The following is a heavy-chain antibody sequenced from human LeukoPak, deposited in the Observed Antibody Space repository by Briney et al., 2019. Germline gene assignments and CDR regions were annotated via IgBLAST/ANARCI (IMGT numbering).Heavy chain of an antibody. V-gene: IGHV1-46*01. CDR3: ARGKSSPSYYYYGMDV. D-gene: IGHD6-13*01. CDR2: INPSGGST. J-gene: IGHJ6*02. Sequence: ASVKVSCKASGYTFTSYYMHWVRQAPGQGLGWMGIINPSGGSTSYAQKFQGRVTMTRDTSTSTVYMELSSLRSEDTAVYYCARGKSSPSYYYYGMDVWGQGTTVTVSS. CDR1: GYTFTSYY.